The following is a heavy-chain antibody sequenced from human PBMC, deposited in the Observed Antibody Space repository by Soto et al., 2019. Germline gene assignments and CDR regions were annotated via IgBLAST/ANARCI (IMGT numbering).Heavy chain of an antibody. J-gene: IGHJ6*02. CDR3: ARSRSIAARPNYYYGMDV. CDR1: GYTFTSYG. Sequence: GASVKVSCTASGYTFTSYGISWVRHAPGQGLEWMGWISAYNGNTNYAQKLQGRVTMTTDTSTSTAYMELRSLRSDDTAVYYCARSRSIAARPNYYYGMDVWGQGTTVTVSS. CDR2: ISAYNGNT. D-gene: IGHD6-6*01. V-gene: IGHV1-18*04.